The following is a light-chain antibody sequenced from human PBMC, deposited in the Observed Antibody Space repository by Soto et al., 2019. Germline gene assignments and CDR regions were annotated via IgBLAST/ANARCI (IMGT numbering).Light chain of an antibody. J-gene: IGKJ4*01. V-gene: IGKV3D-15*01. CDR3: QQHINWPLT. Sequence: EIVMTQSPAALSVSPGERATRCCRAGQSVSSNLAWYQQKPGQAPRLLIYGASTRATGIPARFSGSGSGTEFTLTISSLQSEDFAVYYCQQHINWPLTFGGGTKVDIK. CDR1: QSVSSN. CDR2: GAS.